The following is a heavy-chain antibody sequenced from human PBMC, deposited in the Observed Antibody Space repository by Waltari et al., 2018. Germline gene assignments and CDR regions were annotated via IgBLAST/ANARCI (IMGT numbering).Heavy chain of an antibody. CDR1: GGSFSGYY. V-gene: IGHV4-34*01. CDR3: ARGRGSWHRGDYYYMDV. CDR2: INHSGST. D-gene: IGHD6-13*01. Sequence: QVQLQQWGAGLLKPSETLSLTCAVYGGSFSGYYWSWIRPPPGKGLAWIGEINHSGSTNYNPSLKSRVTISVDTSKNQFSLKLSSVTAADTAVYYCARGRGSWHRGDYYYMDVWGKGTTVTVSS. J-gene: IGHJ6*03.